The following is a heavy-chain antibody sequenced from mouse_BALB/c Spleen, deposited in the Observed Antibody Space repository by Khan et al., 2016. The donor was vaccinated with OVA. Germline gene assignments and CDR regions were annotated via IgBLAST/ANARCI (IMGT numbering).Heavy chain of an antibody. CDR1: GYSITSDYA. D-gene: IGHD2-4*01. CDR2: ISYGGST. Sequence: EVQLQESGPGLVKPSQSLSLTCTVTGYSITSDYAWDWIRQFPGNKLEWMGYISYGGSTSYNPSLKSRISITRDTSKNQFFLQLNSVTTEDTATYYCARKNYDGYAMDYWGQRTSVTVSS. J-gene: IGHJ4*01. V-gene: IGHV3-2*02. CDR3: ARKNYDGYAMDY.